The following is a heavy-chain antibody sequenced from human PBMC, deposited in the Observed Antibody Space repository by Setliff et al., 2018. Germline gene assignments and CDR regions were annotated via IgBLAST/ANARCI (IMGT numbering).Heavy chain of an antibody. CDR1: GFTFSTYR. J-gene: IGHJ4*02. CDR2: IWGDGGTK. D-gene: IGHD2-15*01. V-gene: IGHV3-33*03. CDR3: AGTCSGSGCYAGLES. Sequence: LRLSCAASGFTFSTYRMHWVRQAPGKGLEWVAVIWGDGGTKYHADSVKGRFTISRDNSKNTLYLQMNSLRPEDTAVYYCAGTCSGSGCYAGLESWGQGTPVTVSS.